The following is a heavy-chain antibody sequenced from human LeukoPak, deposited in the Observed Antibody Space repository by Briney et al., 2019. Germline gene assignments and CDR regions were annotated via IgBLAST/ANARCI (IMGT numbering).Heavy chain of an antibody. V-gene: IGHV3-23*01. D-gene: IGHD5-18*01. Sequence: GGSLRLSCAASGFTFSSYAMSWVRQTPGKGLEWVSGISGSGGSTYYADSVKGRFTISRDNSKNTLYLQMNSLRAEDTAVYYCAKGRYSYGPFDYWGQGTLVTVSS. CDR3: AKGRYSYGPFDY. CDR2: ISGSGGST. J-gene: IGHJ4*02. CDR1: GFTFSSYA.